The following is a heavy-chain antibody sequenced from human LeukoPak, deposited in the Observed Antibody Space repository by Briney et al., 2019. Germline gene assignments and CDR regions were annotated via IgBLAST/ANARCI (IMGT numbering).Heavy chain of an antibody. CDR2: ISGSGGST. V-gene: IGHV3-23*01. Sequence: GGSLRLSCAASGFTFSSYAMSWVRQAPGKGLEWVSAISGSGGSTYYADSVKGRFTISRDNSKNTLYLQMNSLRAEDTAVYYCARDLELEPDKDAFDIWGQGTMVTVSS. D-gene: IGHD1-1*01. CDR1: GFTFSSYA. J-gene: IGHJ3*02. CDR3: ARDLELEPDKDAFDI.